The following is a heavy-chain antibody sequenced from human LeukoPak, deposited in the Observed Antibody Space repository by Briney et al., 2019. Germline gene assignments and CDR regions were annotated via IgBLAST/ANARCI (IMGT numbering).Heavy chain of an antibody. CDR2: ISYDGSNK. V-gene: IGHV3-30*18. D-gene: IGHD1-7*01. J-gene: IGHJ4*02. Sequence: GRSLRLSCAASGFTFSSYGMHWVRQAPGKGLEWVAVISYDGSNKYYADSVKGRFTISRDNSKNTLYLQMNSLRAEDTAVYYCAKDRDNWNFLFDYWGQGTLVTDSS. CDR1: GFTFSSYG. CDR3: AKDRDNWNFLFDY.